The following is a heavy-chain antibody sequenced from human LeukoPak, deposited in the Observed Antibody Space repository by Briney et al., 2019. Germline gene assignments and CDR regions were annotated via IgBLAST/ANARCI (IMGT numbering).Heavy chain of an antibody. Sequence: SQTLSLTCAISGDSVSSNSTAWNWIRQSPSRGLEWLGGTYYRSKWYNDYAVSVKSRITINPDTSKNQFSLQLNSVTPEDTAVYYCARTNTHYPLYWFDPWGQGTLVTVSS. CDR2: TYYRSKWYN. CDR1: GDSVSSNSTA. D-gene: IGHD2-2*02. J-gene: IGHJ5*02. CDR3: ARTNTHYPLYWFDP. V-gene: IGHV6-1*01.